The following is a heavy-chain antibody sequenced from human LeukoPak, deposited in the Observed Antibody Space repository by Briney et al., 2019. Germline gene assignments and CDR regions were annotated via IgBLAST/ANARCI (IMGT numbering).Heavy chain of an antibody. J-gene: IGHJ5*02. D-gene: IGHD3-10*01. CDR2: INPNSGGT. CDR1: GYTFTGYY. V-gene: IGHV1-2*02. CDR3: ARAVGGSGSYQQTRFDP. Sequence: VASVKVSCKASGYTFTGYYMHWVRQAPGQGLEWMGWINPNSGGTNYAQKFQGRVTMTRDTSISTAYMELSRLRSDDTAVYYCARAVGGSGSYQQTRFDPWGQGTLVTVSS.